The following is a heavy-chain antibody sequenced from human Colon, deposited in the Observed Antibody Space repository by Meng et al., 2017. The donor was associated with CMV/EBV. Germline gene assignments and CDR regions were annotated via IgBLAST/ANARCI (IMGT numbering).Heavy chain of an antibody. CDR1: GYSFTSYW. Sequence: GESLKISCQGSGYSFTSYWIGWVRQLPGKGLEWMGIIYPGDSDTRYSPSFQGQVTISADKSISTAYLQWSSLKASDTAMYYCARRSSSSWYNYWGQGTLVTVSS. V-gene: IGHV5-51*01. D-gene: IGHD6-13*01. CDR3: ARRSSSSWYNY. J-gene: IGHJ4*02. CDR2: IYPGDSDT.